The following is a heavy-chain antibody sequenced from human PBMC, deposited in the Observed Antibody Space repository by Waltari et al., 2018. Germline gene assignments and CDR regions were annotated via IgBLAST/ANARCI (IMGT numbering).Heavy chain of an antibody. V-gene: IGHV4-38-2*01. CDR3: ARRAKGKVDY. D-gene: IGHD5-12*01. J-gene: IGHJ4*02. CDR2: IYHSGST. CDR1: GYSLSSGYY. Sequence: QVQLQESGPGLVKPSETLSLTCAVSGYSLSSGYYWGWIRQPPGKGLEWIGSIYHSGSTYYNPSLKSRVTISVDTSKNQFSLKLSSVTAADTAVYYCARRAKGKVDYWGQGTLVTVSS.